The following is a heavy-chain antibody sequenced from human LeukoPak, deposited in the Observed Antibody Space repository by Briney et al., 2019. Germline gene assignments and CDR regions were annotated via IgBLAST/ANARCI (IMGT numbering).Heavy chain of an antibody. CDR3: AKSRGEYYFDY. V-gene: IGHV3-30*18. Sequence: GGSLRLSCAASGFTFSSYGMHWVRQAPGKGLEWVAVISYDGSNKYYADSVKGRFTISRDNSKNTLYLQMNSRRAEDTAVYYCAKSRGEYYFDYWGQGTLVTVSS. D-gene: IGHD3-10*01. CDR2: ISYDGSNK. CDR1: GFTFSSYG. J-gene: IGHJ4*02.